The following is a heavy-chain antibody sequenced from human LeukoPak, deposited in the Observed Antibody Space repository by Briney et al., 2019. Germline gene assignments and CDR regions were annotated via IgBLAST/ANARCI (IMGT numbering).Heavy chain of an antibody. CDR1: GYTFTSYD. Sequence: ASVKVSCKASGYTFTSYDINWVRQATGQGLEWTGWMNPNSGNTGYAQKFQGRVTMTRNTSISTAYMELSSLRSEDTAVYYCARSESDYYDSSGYSLRSWGQGTMVTVSS. CDR3: ARSESDYYDSSGYSLRS. D-gene: IGHD3-22*01. V-gene: IGHV1-8*01. CDR2: MNPNSGNT. J-gene: IGHJ3*01.